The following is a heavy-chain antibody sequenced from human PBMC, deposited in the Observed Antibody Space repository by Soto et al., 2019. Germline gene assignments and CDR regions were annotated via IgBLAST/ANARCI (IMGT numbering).Heavy chain of an antibody. D-gene: IGHD3-22*01. CDR2: ISSSGNT. Sequence: SETLSLTCTVSDGSISNCYWSWIRQPPGKGLEWIGYISSSGNTNYNPSLKSRVSISVDTSKNQFSLNLTSVTAAATAVYYCARAPMVLTRSYFDSWGQGTPVTVSS. CDR3: ARAPMVLTRSYFDS. J-gene: IGHJ4*02. V-gene: IGHV4-59*01. CDR1: DGSISNCY.